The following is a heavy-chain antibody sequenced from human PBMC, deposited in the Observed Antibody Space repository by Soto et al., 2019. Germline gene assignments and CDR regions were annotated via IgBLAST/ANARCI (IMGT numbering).Heavy chain of an antibody. Sequence: ASVKVSCKASGYTFTGYYMHWVRQAPGQGLEWMGWINPNSGGTNYAQKFQGWVTMTRDTSINTAYMELSRLRSDDTAVYYCARDKGPLFYYYGMDVWGQGTTVTVSS. J-gene: IGHJ6*02. V-gene: IGHV1-2*04. CDR3: ARDKGPLFYYYGMDV. CDR1: GYTFTGYY. CDR2: INPNSGGT.